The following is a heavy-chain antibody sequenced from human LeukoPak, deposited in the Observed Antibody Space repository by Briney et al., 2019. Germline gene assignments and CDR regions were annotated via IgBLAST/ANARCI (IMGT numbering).Heavy chain of an antibody. CDR2: ISGSGGST. CDR1: GFTFSSYA. Sequence: GGSLRLSCAASGFTFSSYAMSWVRQAPGKGLEWVSAISGSGGSTYYADSVKGRFTISRDNSKYTLYLQMNSLRAEDTAVYYCAKTGAITIFGVESSPYYYYSMDVWGQGTTVTVSS. D-gene: IGHD3-3*01. V-gene: IGHV3-23*01. CDR3: AKTGAITIFGVESSPYYYYSMDV. J-gene: IGHJ6*02.